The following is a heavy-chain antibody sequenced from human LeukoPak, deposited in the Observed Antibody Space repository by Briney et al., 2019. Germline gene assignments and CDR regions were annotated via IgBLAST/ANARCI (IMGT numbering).Heavy chain of an antibody. V-gene: IGHV4-4*07. CDR3: ARVYSSGWYNAFDI. CDR1: GGSISTYY. D-gene: IGHD6-19*01. Sequence: SETLSLTCTVSGGSISTYYWSWIRQPAGKGLEWIGRMYTSGTTKYNPSLKSRVTMSVDTSNNQFSLKVSSVTAADTAVYYCARVYSSGWYNAFDIWGQGTMVTVSS. CDR2: MYTSGTT. J-gene: IGHJ3*02.